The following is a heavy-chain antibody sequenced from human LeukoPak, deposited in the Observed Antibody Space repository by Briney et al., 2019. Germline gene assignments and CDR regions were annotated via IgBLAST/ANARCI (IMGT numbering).Heavy chain of an antibody. CDR3: AKDLDGDPLDYFDY. Sequence: GGSLRLSCAAFGFTFSNYAMSWVRQAPGKGLEWVSAISGSGGSTYYADSVKGRFTISRDNSKNTLFLQMNSLRAEDTAVYYCAKDLDGDPLDYFDYWGQGTLVTVSS. J-gene: IGHJ4*02. D-gene: IGHD4-17*01. CDR1: GFTFSNYA. V-gene: IGHV3-23*01. CDR2: ISGSGGST.